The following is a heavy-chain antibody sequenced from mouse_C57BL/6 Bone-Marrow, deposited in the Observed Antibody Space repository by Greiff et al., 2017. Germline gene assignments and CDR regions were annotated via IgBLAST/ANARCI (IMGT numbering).Heavy chain of an antibody. Sequence: QVTLKVSGPGILQSSQPLSLTCSFSGFSLSTSGMGVSWIRQPSGKGLEWLAHIYWDDDKRYNPSLKSRLTISKDTSRNQVFLKSTSVDTADTATYYCARRSGLRRVSYAMDYWGQGTSVTVSS. CDR2: IYWDDDK. CDR1: GFSLSTSGMG. D-gene: IGHD2-4*01. J-gene: IGHJ4*01. CDR3: ARRSGLRRVSYAMDY. V-gene: IGHV8-12*01.